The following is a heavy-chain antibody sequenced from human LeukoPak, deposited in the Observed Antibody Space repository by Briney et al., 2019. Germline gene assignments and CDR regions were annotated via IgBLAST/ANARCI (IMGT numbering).Heavy chain of an antibody. Sequence: PGGSLRLSCSASGXTFSSYAMHWVRQAPGKGLEYVSGISYNGGSTYYADSVKGRFTISRDSSKNTLYLQMNSLTAEDTAVYYCARQRINAFDIWGQGTMVTVSS. V-gene: IGHV3-64D*06. CDR3: ARQRINAFDI. J-gene: IGHJ3*02. CDR2: ISYNGGST. CDR1: GXTFSSYA. D-gene: IGHD2-15*01.